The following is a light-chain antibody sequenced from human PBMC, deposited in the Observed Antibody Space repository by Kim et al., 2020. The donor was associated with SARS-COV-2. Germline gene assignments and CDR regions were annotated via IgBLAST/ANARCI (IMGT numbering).Light chain of an antibody. CDR3: QQSYTMPFT. V-gene: IGKV1-39*01. J-gene: IGKJ3*01. CDR2: ETS. Sequence: DIQMTQSPSSLSASVGDRVTITCRSSQKISGYLNWYQQKLGKAPKLLMSETSSLQSGVPSRFSGSRSGTEFTLTINSLHPEDFATYFCQQSYTMPFTFGAGTKVDIK. CDR1: QKISGY.